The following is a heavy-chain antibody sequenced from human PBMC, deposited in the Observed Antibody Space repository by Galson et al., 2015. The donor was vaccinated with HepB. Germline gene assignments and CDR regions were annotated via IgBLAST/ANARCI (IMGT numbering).Heavy chain of an antibody. CDR3: ARDRSVGSGDGWFDP. V-gene: IGHV1-69*04. CDR2: IIPILGIA. D-gene: IGHD3-10*01. CDR1: GGTFSSYA. Sequence: SVKVSCKASGGTFSSYAISWVRQAPGQGLEWMGRIIPILGIANYAQKFQGRVTITADKSTSTAYMELSSLRSEDTAVYYCARDRSVGSGDGWFDPWGQGTLVTVSS. J-gene: IGHJ5*02.